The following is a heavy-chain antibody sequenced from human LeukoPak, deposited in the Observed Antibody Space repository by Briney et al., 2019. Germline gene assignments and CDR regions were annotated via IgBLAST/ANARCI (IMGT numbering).Heavy chain of an antibody. CDR1: GDTFTGDY. D-gene: IGHD3-10*01. J-gene: IGHJ5*02. CDR3: ARDLAYGPGQNWFDA. V-gene: IGHV1-2*02. Sequence: GSVKVSCKASGDTFTGDYMHWVRQAPGQGLEWMSWINPNSGGTNYAQKFQGRITMTRDTSISTAYMELSRLRSDDTAVYYCARDLAYGPGQNWFDACGQATLVTVSS. CDR2: INPNSGGT.